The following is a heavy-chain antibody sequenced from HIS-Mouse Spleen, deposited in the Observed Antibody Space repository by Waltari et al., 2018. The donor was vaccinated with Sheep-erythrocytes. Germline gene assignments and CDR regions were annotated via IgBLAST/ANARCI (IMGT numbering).Heavy chain of an antibody. D-gene: IGHD3-3*01. J-gene: IGHJ3*02. CDR1: GYSFTSYW. Sequence: GESLKISCKGSGYSFTSYWIGWVRQMPGKGLEWMGIIYPGDSDTRYSPSFQGQVTISADKYISTAYLQWSSLKASDTAMYYCARRTYYDFWSGYYTDAFDIWGQGTMVTVSS. CDR3: ARRTYYDFWSGYYTDAFDI. CDR2: IYPGDSDT. V-gene: IGHV5-51*01.